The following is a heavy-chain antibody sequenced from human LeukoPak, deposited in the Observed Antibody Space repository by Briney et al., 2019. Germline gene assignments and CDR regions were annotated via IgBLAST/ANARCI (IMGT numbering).Heavy chain of an antibody. CDR3: ASHGITMEEHFQH. CDR1: GFTFTTYA. D-gene: IGHD3-10*01. CDR2: IRGGGATT. J-gene: IGHJ1*01. V-gene: IGHV3-23*01. Sequence: GGSLRLSCAASGFTFTTYAMSWVRQAPGKGLKSVSAIRGGGATTYYADSVNGRFTISRDNSKNTLYLQMNSLRAEDTAVYYCASHGITMEEHFQHWGQGTLVTVSS.